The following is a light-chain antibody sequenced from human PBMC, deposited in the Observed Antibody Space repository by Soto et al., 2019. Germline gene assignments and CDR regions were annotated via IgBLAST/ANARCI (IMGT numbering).Light chain of an antibody. J-gene: IGLJ3*02. CDR1: SSNIGAGFD. CDR3: QSYDNNNRGV. CDR2: GNS. Sequence: QAVVTQPPSVSGAPGQRVTISCTGSSSNIGAGFDVHWYHQIAGTAPKLLIYGNSNRPSGVPDRFSGSIDRSSNSASLTISGLKTEDEADYYCQSYDNNNRGVFGGGTKLTVL. V-gene: IGLV1-40*01.